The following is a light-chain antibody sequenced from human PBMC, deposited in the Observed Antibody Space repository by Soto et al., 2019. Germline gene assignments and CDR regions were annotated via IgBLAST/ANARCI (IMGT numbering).Light chain of an antibody. Sequence: DVVMTQSPLSLSVTLGQSASISCRSSQSLVHRDGNTYLHWYQQRPGQSPRRLIYKVSNRDSGVPDRFSGSGSGTDFTLKISTMEAEDVGVYSCVQGTHWPFTFGGGTKAEIK. V-gene: IGKV2-30*02. CDR2: KVS. CDR3: VQGTHWPFT. J-gene: IGKJ4*01. CDR1: QSLVHRDGNTY.